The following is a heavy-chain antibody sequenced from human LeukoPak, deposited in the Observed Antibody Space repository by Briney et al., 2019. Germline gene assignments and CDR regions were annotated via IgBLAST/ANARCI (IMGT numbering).Heavy chain of an antibody. CDR1: GFTFSQSG. CDR3: AKGPPWSTAPAGVDF. V-gene: IGHV3-30*02. CDR2: LRHDASKQ. D-gene: IGHD2-2*01. J-gene: IGHJ4*02. Sequence: PGGSLRLSCAASGFTFSQSGMHWVRQAPGKGLEWVAFLRHDASKQYYADSVKGRFTISRDTSQNMLYLQMNSLRVDDTAVYYCAKGPPWSTAPAGVDFWAQGTLVTVSS.